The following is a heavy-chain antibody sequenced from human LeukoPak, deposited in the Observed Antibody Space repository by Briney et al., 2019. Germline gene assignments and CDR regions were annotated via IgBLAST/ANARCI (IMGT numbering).Heavy chain of an antibody. V-gene: IGHV1-69*05. D-gene: IGHD2-2*01. J-gene: IGHJ4*02. CDR1: GYTFISYY. Sequence: ASVKVSCKASGYTFISYYMHWVRQAPGQGLEWMGGIIPVFGTANYAQRFQGRITITTDESTSTAYMELTSLRSEDTAVYYCARGYCSSTSCFLDYWGQGTLVTVSS. CDR2: IIPVFGTA. CDR3: ARGYCSSTSCFLDY.